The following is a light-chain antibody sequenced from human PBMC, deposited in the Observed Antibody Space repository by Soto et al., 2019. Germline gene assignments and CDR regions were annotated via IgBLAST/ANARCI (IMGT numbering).Light chain of an antibody. CDR2: DIF. CDR3: QQYNSWPLP. J-gene: IGKJ4*01. V-gene: IGKV3D-15*01. CDR1: QSVNRN. Sequence: PQSPGTRSLPPGERVTLSCRAGQSVNRNLAWYQQKPGQAPRLVIYDIFTRATGVPTRISGSGSGTEFTLTISSLQSEDFAVYYCQQYNSWPLPFGGGTKVDIK.